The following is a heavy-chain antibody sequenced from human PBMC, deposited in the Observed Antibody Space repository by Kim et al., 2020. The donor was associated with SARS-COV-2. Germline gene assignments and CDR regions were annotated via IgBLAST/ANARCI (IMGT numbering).Heavy chain of an antibody. Sequence: SETLSLTCTVSGGSISSYYWSWIRQPPGKGLEWIGYIYYSGSTNYNPSLKSRVTISVDTSKNQFSLKLSSVTAADTAVYYCARDLTYYYGSGSYRPAAHAFDIWGQGTMVTVSS. CDR2: IYYSGST. V-gene: IGHV4-59*13. D-gene: IGHD3-10*01. J-gene: IGHJ3*02. CDR3: ARDLTYYYGSGSYRPAAHAFDI. CDR1: GGSISSYY.